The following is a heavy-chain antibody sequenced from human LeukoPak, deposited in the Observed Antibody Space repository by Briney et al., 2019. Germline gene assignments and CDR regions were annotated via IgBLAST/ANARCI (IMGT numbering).Heavy chain of an antibody. CDR3: ARDCSGGSCYFDY. J-gene: IGHJ4*02. CDR1: GFTFSDYY. Sequence: GGSLRLSCAASGFTFSDYYMNWIRQAPGKGLEWVSYISTGSSYTNYADSVKGRFSISRDNAKNPLYLQMNSLRVEDSAVYYCARDCSGGSCYFDYWGQGTLVTVSS. CDR2: ISTGSSYT. D-gene: IGHD2-15*01. V-gene: IGHV3-11*05.